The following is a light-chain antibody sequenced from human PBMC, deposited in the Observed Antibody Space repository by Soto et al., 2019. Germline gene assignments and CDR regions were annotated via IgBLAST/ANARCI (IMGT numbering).Light chain of an antibody. J-gene: IGKJ5*01. CDR1: QGFSTY. V-gene: IGKV1-9*01. CDR2: GAS. CDR3: QQLNSYPLT. Sequence: SQLTQSPTSLSASVGHRLTICCRASQGFSTYLAWYQQKPGKAPKLLIYGASTLQSGVPSRFSGSGYGTDFNLTISSLQTEDFATYYGQQLNSYPLTFGQGTRLEIK.